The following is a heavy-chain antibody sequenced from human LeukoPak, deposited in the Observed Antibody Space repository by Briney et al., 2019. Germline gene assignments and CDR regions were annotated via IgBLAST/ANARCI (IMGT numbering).Heavy chain of an antibody. J-gene: IGHJ1*01. CDR2: IGESGSHD. D-gene: IGHD1-1*01. V-gene: IGHV3-48*03. CDR3: ARIGSAGTYNRDFQD. Sequence: GRTLRLSCGLSGLIPRTFYMTWVSPTAGRGPGWLFYIGESGSHDFYADSVKGRFSVSTDNAKQSLFLPVDRLIAADPGVYSCARIGSAGTYNRDFQDWGQGSLVVVSS. CDR1: GLIPRTFY.